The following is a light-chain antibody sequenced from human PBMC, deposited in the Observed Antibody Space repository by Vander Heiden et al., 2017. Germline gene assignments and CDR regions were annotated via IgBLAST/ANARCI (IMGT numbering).Light chain of an antibody. J-gene: IGKJ1*01. V-gene: IGKV1-39*01. CDR2: AAS. CDR3: QQSYSTPRT. CDR1: RSISSY. Sequence: DIQMTQSPSSLSASVGDRVTITCRASRSISSYLNWYQQKPGKAPKLLIYAASSLQSGVPSRFSGSGSGTDFTLTISSLQPEDFATYYCQQSYSTPRTFGQRTKVEIK.